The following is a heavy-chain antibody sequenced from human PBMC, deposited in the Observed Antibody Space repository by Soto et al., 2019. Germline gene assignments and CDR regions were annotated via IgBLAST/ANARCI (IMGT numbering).Heavy chain of an antibody. D-gene: IGHD3-3*01. CDR1: GFTVSSNY. J-gene: IGHJ6*02. V-gene: IGHV3-53*02. Sequence: EVQLVETGGGLIQPGGSLRLSCAASGFTVSSNYMSWVRQAPGKGLEWVSVIYRGGSTYYADSVKGRFTISRDNSKNTLYLQMNSLRAEDTDVYYCARDYDFWSGYRYYYGMDVWGQGTTVTVSS. CDR2: IYRGGST. CDR3: ARDYDFWSGYRYYYGMDV.